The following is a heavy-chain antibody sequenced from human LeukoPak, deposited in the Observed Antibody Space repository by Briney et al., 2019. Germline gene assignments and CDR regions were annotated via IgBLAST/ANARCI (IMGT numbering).Heavy chain of an antibody. CDR1: GFTFSSCA. CDR2: ISGSGGST. J-gene: IGHJ3*02. D-gene: IGHD5-18*01. CDR3: AKDRDTAMVNDAFDI. Sequence: PGGSLRLSCAAYGFTFSSCAMSWVRQAPGKGMEWVSAISGSGGSTYYADSVKGRFTISRDNSKNTLYLQMNSLRAEDTAVYYCAKDRDTAMVNDAFDIWGQGTMVTVSS. V-gene: IGHV3-23*01.